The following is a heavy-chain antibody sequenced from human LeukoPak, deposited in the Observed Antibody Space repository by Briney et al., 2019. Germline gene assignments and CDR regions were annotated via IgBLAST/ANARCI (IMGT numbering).Heavy chain of an antibody. CDR2: IYYSGST. J-gene: IGHJ6*02. CDR1: GGSISSSSYY. D-gene: IGHD4-17*01. Sequence: SETLSLTCTVSGGSISSSSYYWGWIRQPPGKGLEWIGSIYYSGSTYYNPSLKSRVTISVDTSKNQFSLKLSSVTAADTAVYFCARFFYGDNSDYYAMDVWGPGTTVTVSS. CDR3: ARFFYGDNSDYYAMDV. V-gene: IGHV4-39*07.